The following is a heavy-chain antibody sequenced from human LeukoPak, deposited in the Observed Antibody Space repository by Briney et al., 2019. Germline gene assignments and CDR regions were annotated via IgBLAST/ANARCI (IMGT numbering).Heavy chain of an antibody. CDR1: GGTFSSYA. CDR2: IIPIFGTA. Sequence: SVKVSCKASGGTFSSYAISWVRQAPGQGLEWMGGIIPIFGTANYAQKFQGRVTITADESTSTAYMELSGLRSEDTAVYYCARVPSSSFEDIYYYGMDVWGKGTTVTVSS. V-gene: IGHV1-69*13. D-gene: IGHD6-13*01. CDR3: ARVPSSSFEDIYYYGMDV. J-gene: IGHJ6*04.